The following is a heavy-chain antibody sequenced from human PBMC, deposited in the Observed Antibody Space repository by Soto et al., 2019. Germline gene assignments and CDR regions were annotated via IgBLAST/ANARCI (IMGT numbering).Heavy chain of an antibody. CDR2: ITATGATT. V-gene: IGHV3-23*01. D-gene: IGHD1-7*01. CDR1: GFTFTTYS. J-gene: IGHJ3*02. Sequence: GSLRLSCAASGFTFTTYSMTWVRQAPGKGLEWVAHITATGATTYYADSVKGRFTISIGTSKNTLYLQMNSLRAEDTALYYCAKCMQAYWNYDAHHIWGQGTMVTVSS. CDR3: AKCMQAYWNYDAHHI.